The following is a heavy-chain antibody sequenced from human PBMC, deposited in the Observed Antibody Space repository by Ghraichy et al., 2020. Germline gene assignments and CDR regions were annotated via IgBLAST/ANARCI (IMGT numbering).Heavy chain of an antibody. CDR3: ARDAGNGDSVYWYFDL. V-gene: IGHV3-48*01. CDR1: GFTFSSYS. D-gene: IGHD4-17*01. J-gene: IGHJ2*01. Sequence: GGSLRLSCAASGFTFSSYSINWVRQAPGKGLEWISYISTGSTTIYYADSVEGRFTISRDNARNSLYLQMNSLRAEDAAVYYCARDAGNGDSVYWYFDLWGRGTLVTVSS. CDR2: ISTGSTTI.